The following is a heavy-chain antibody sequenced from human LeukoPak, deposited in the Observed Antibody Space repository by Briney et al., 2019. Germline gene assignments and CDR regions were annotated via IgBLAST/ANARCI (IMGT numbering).Heavy chain of an antibody. Sequence: GGSLTLSCAASGFAFDDYGMSWVRQVPGRGLGWVSDINWNGDRTAYADSVKGRFTIYKDKAKNSLYLQMNSVRAEDTALYYCARDPNNYGRLDYWGQGTLVAVSS. J-gene: IGHJ4*02. CDR3: ARDPNNYGRLDY. CDR1: GFAFDDYG. CDR2: INWNGDRT. V-gene: IGHV3-20*04. D-gene: IGHD3-16*01.